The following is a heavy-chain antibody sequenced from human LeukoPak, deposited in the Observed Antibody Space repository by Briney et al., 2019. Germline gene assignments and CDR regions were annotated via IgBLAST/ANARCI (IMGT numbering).Heavy chain of an antibody. V-gene: IGHV3-48*03. CDR3: ARVGYSGTWYLDY. CDR2: ISSSGNII. D-gene: IGHD6-13*01. CDR1: GFTFSSYE. J-gene: IGHJ4*02. Sequence: GGSLRLSRAASGFTFSSYEMNWVRQAPGKGLEWVSYISSSGNIIYYADSVKGRFTISRDNAKNSLYLQMNSLRAEDTAVYYCARVGYSGTWYLDYWGQGTLVTVSS.